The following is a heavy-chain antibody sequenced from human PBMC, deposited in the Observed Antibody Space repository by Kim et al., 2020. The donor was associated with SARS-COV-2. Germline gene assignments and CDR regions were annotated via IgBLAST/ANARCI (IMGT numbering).Heavy chain of an antibody. V-gene: IGHV3-15*01. CDR1: GFTFSSAW. D-gene: IGHD3-16*01. J-gene: IGHJ4*02. CDR2: IKSGGAV. Sequence: GGSLRLSCTASGFTFSSAWMTWVRQGPGKGLEWVARIKSGGAVDYDPPMKGRFVISRDDSRNTVYLQMKSLKNEDTALYYCAADVPSAGVGEFDYWGQGTLGTVSS. CDR3: AADVPSAGVGEFDY.